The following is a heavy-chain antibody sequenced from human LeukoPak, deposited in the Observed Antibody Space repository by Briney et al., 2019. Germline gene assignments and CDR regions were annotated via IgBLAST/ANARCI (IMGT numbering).Heavy chain of an antibody. J-gene: IGHJ4*02. V-gene: IGHV1-69*13. CDR2: IIPIFGTA. CDR3: ASAASGYYYVYFDY. Sequence: SVKVSCKASGGTFSSYAISWVRQAPGQGLEWMGGIIPIFGTANYAQKFQGRVTITADESTSTAYMELSSLRSEDTAVYYRASAASGYYYVYFDYWGQGTLVTVSS. CDR1: GGTFSSYA. D-gene: IGHD3-22*01.